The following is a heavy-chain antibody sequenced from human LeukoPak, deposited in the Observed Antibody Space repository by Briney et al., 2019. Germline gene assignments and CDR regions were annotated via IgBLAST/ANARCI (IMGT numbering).Heavy chain of an antibody. V-gene: IGHV3-30*02. CDR1: GFTFSSYG. Sequence: GGSLRLSCAASGFTFSSYGMHWVRQAPGKGLEWVAFIRYDGSNKYYADSVKGRFTISRHNSKNTLYLQMNSLRAEDTAVYYCAKEPHSSNYYDSSDWFDPWGQGTLVTVSS. CDR2: IRYDGSNK. D-gene: IGHD3-22*01. J-gene: IGHJ5*02. CDR3: AKEPHSSNYYDSSDWFDP.